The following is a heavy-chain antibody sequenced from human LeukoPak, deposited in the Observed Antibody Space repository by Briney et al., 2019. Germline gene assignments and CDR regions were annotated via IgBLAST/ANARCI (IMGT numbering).Heavy chain of an antibody. CDR1: GFTFSSYA. Sequence: PGGSLRLSCAASGFTFSSYAMSWVRQAPGKGLEWVSAISGSGGSTYYADSVKGRFTISRDNSKNTLYLQMNSLRAEDTAVYYCAKDGYGSGSYYPNWFDPWGQGTLVTVSS. CDR2: ISGSGGST. D-gene: IGHD3-10*01. V-gene: IGHV3-23*01. J-gene: IGHJ5*02. CDR3: AKDGYGSGSYYPNWFDP.